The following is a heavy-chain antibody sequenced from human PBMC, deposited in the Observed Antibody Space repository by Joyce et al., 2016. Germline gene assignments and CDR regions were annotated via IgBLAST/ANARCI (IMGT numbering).Heavy chain of an antibody. CDR2: ISNDGSNK. D-gene: IGHD3-3*01. V-gene: IGHV3-30*04. J-gene: IGHJ4*02. Sequence: AASGFTFSGYTMHWVRQAPGKGLEWVALISNDGSNKYYGDSVKGRFTISRDNLRNTLYLQMTSLRAEDTAVYYCARDAYDFWSGCALDYWGQGTLVTVSS. CDR3: ARDAYDFWSGCALDY. CDR1: GFTFSGYT.